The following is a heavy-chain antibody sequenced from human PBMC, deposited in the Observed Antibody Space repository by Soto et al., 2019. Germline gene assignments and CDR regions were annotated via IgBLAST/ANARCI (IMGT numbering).Heavy chain of an antibody. CDR2: IRSKANSYAT. V-gene: IGHV3-73*01. D-gene: IGHD2-2*02. Sequence: PGGSLRLSCAVSGFTFSGSAMHWVRQASGKGLEWVGRIRSKANSYATAYAASVKGRFTISRDDSKNTAYLQMNSLKTEDTAVYYCTRRFDCSSTSCYKNYYYGMDVWGQGTTVTVSS. J-gene: IGHJ6*02. CDR3: TRRFDCSSTSCYKNYYYGMDV. CDR1: GFTFSGSA.